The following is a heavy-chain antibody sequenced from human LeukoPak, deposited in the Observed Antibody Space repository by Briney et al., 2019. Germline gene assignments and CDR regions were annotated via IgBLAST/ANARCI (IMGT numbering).Heavy chain of an antibody. D-gene: IGHD2-15*01. CDR1: GYTFTSYG. CDR3: ARGRYCSGGSCYKYGMDV. V-gene: IGHV1-18*01. CDR2: ISAYNGNT. Sequence: ASVKVSRKASGYTFTSYGISWVRQAPGQGLEWMGWISAYNGNTNYAQKLRGRVTMTTDTSTSTAYMELRSLRSDDTAVYYCARGRYCSGGSCYKYGMDVWGQGTTVTVSS. J-gene: IGHJ6*02.